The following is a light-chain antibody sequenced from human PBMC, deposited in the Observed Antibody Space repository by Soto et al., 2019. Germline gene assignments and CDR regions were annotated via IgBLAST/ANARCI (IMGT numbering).Light chain of an antibody. V-gene: IGKV1-5*03. CDR2: QAA. CDR1: QSISRQ. CDR3: LQYQSYWT. J-gene: IGKJ1*01. Sequence: DIQMTQSPSTLSASVGDRVSITCRASQSISRQLAWYQQKPGKAPNLLIYQAANLETGVPSRFTGSGSETELTLTISSLQPDGLATYYCLQYQSYWTFGQGTKVEVK.